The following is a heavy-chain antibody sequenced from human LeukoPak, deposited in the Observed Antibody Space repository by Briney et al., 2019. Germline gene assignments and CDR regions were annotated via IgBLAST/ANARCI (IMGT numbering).Heavy chain of an antibody. J-gene: IGHJ4*02. V-gene: IGHV3-23*01. Sequence: PGGSLRLSCTASGFTFTTYGMSWVRQAPGKGLEWVSFSSGSTTPTYYADSVKGRFTISRDNSKNTLYLQMNSLRAEDTARYFCARVSGGISAAQIYYFDYWGQGALVTVSS. CDR3: ARVSGGISAAQIYYFDY. CDR1: GFTFTTYG. D-gene: IGHD1-14*01. CDR2: SSGSTTPT.